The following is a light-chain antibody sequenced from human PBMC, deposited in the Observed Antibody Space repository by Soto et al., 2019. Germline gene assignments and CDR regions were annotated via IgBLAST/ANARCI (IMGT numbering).Light chain of an antibody. CDR3: SSYRVGGSYV. CDR2: NVN. J-gene: IGLJ1*01. V-gene: IGLV2-14*03. CDR1: SSDVGRHNV. Sequence: QSVLTQPASVSGSPGQSITISCSGTSSDVGRHNVVSWYQQHPGKVPQLMIYNVNIRPSGISDRFSASKSGNMASLTISGLQAEDEADYYCSSYRVGGSYVXGTGTKLTVL.